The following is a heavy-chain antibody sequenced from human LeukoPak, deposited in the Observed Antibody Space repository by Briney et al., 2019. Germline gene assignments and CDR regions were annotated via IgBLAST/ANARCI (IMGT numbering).Heavy chain of an antibody. D-gene: IGHD3-22*01. J-gene: IGHJ4*02. V-gene: IGHV3-66*01. CDR3: ARDRYYYDSSSY. Sequence: GRSLRLSCAASGFTVSSNYMSWVRQAPGKGLEWVSVIYSGGSTYYADSVKGRFTISRDNSKNTLYLQMNSLRAEDTAVYYCARDRYYYDSSSYWGQGTLVTVSS. CDR2: IYSGGST. CDR1: GFTVSSNY.